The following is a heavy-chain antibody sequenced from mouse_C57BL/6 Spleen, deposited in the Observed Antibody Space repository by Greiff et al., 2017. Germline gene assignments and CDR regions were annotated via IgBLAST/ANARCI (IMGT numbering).Heavy chain of an antibody. D-gene: IGHD1-1*01. CDR1: GYTFTSYW. J-gene: IGHJ4*01. Sequence: QVQLKQPGAELVKPGASVKLSCKASGYTFTSYWMQWVKQRPGQGLEWIGEIDPSDSYTNYNQKFKGKATVTVDTSSSTAYMQLSRLTSEYSAVYYCARDLLRYAMDYWGQGTSVTVSS. CDR2: IDPSDSYT. CDR3: ARDLLRYAMDY. V-gene: IGHV1-50*01.